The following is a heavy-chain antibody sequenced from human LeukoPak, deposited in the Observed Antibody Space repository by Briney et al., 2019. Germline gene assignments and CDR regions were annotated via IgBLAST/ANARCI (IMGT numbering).Heavy chain of an antibody. Sequence: ASVKISCKASGYTFTSHDISWVRQASGQGLEWMGYINPDSGDAGYAREFQGRLTVTRDNSITTAYMELDSLTAADTAVYYCTRGWDHWGLGTLVTVSS. CDR3: TRGWDH. CDR2: INPDSGDA. CDR1: GYTFTSHD. J-gene: IGHJ4*02. V-gene: IGHV1-8*01.